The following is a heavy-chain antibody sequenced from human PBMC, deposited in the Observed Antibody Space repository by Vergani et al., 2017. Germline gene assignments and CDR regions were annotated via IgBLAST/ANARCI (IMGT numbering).Heavy chain of an antibody. CDR1: GFTFSSYS. Sequence: EVHLLESGGGLVQSGGSLRLSCAASGFTFSSYSMNWVRQAPGKGLEWVSSISSSSSYIYYADSVKGRFTISRDNSKNTLSLQMNSLTAEDTAIYYCAGPQGTSAYYYGGFDYWGQGILVTVSS. CDR2: ISSSSSYI. V-gene: IGHV3-21*04. CDR3: AGPQGTSAYYYGGFDY. J-gene: IGHJ4*02. D-gene: IGHD3-22*01.